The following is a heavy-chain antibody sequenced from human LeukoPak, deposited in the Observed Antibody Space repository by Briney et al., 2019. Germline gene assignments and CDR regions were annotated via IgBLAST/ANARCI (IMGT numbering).Heavy chain of an antibody. CDR3: ARGDYDILTNYFDY. Sequence: SETLSLTCTVSGGSISSYYWSWIRQPPGKGLEWIGYIYYSGNTNYNPSLKSRVTISVDTSKNQFSLKLSSVTAADTAVYYCARGDYDILTNYFDYWGQGTLVTVSS. J-gene: IGHJ4*02. CDR1: GGSISSYY. CDR2: IYYSGNT. V-gene: IGHV4-59*01. D-gene: IGHD3-9*01.